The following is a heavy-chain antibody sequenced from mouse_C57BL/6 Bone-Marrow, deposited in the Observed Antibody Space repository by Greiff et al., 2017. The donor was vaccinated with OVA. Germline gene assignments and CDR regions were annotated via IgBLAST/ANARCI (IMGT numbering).Heavy chain of an antibody. CDR3: ARPHPYYFDY. Sequence: EVKLQESGGDLVKPGGSLKLSCAASGFTFSSYGMSWVRQTPDKRLEWVATISSGGSYTYYPDSVKGRFTISRDNAKNTLYLQMSSLKSEDTAMYYCARPHPYYFDYWGQGTTLTVSS. CDR2: ISSGGSYT. V-gene: IGHV5-6*01. J-gene: IGHJ2*01. CDR1: GFTFSSYG.